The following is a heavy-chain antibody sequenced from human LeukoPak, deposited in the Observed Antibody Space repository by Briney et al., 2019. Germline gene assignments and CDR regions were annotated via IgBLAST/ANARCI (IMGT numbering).Heavy chain of an antibody. V-gene: IGHV3-30-3*01. CDR2: ISYDGSNK. CDR1: GFTFSSYA. Sequence: GGSLRLSCAASGFTFSSYAMHWVRQAPGKGLEWVAVISYDGSNKYYADSVKGRFTISRDNSKNTLYLQMNSLRAEDTAVYYCARGGSSSDYWGQGTLVTVSS. CDR3: ARGGSSSDY. D-gene: IGHD6-6*01. J-gene: IGHJ4*02.